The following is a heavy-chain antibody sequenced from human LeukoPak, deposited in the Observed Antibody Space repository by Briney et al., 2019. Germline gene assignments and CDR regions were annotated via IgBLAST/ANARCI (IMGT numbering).Heavy chain of an antibody. CDR1: GGSFSGYY. CDR3: AGMKKWHNWNFIDY. Sequence: ASETLSLTCAVYGGSFSGYYWSWIRQPPGKGLEWIGEINHSGSTNYNPSLKSRVTISVDTSKNQFSLKLSSVTAADTAVYYCAGMKKWHNWNFIDYWGQGTLVTVSS. V-gene: IGHV4-34*01. J-gene: IGHJ4*02. D-gene: IGHD1-7*01. CDR2: INHSGST.